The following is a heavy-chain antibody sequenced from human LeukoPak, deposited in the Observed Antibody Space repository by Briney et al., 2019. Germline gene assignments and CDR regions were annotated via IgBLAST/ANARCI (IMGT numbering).Heavy chain of an antibody. Sequence: GTLRLSCAASGFTISNAWKSWVRHAPRQGLEWDGRIKSKTDGGTTDYPAPVKRRCTTSRADSKNTPHMQMNSLTTEDTAVYYCCGSSDGSGIDWFDPWGQGTLVTVSS. J-gene: IGHJ5*02. CDR2: IKSKTDGGTT. V-gene: IGHV3-15*01. CDR1: GFTISNAW. CDR3: CGSSDGSGIDWFDP. D-gene: IGHD3-10*01.